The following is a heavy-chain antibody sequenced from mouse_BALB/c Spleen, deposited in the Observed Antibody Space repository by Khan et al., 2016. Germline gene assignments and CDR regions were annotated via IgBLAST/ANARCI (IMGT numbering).Heavy chain of an antibody. J-gene: IGHJ4*01. V-gene: IGHV14-4*02. Sequence: VQLQQSGAELVRPGALVKLSCKASGFTFNDYYIHWVKQRPGQGLEWIGWIDPESGDTEYTQKFKGKATLTADKSSNTAYLHLSSLTSEDTAVYYCNARDGNADSLDYWGQGTSVTVSS. CDR1: GFTFNDYY. CDR3: NARDGNADSLDY. CDR2: IDPESGDT. D-gene: IGHD2-1*01.